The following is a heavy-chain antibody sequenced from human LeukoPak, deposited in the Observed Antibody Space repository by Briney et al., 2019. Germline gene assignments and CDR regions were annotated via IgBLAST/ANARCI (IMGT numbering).Heavy chain of an antibody. D-gene: IGHD3-3*01. CDR2: IIPIFGTA. J-gene: IGHJ3*02. Sequence: SVKVSCKASGGTFSSYAISWVRQAPGQGLEWMGGIIPIFGTANYAQKFQGRVTITTDESTSTAYMELSSLRSEDTAVYYCAREKKRITIFGVVPDAFDIWGQGTMATVSS. CDR1: GGTFSSYA. CDR3: AREKKRITIFGVVPDAFDI. V-gene: IGHV1-69*05.